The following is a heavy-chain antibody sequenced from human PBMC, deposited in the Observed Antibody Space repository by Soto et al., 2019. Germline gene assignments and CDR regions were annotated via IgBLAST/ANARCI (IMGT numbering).Heavy chain of an antibody. CDR1: GGTFSSYA. J-gene: IGHJ5*02. D-gene: IGHD3-9*01. V-gene: IGHV1-69*01. Sequence: QVQLVQSGAEVKKPGSSVKVSCKASGGTFSSYAISWVRQATGQGLEWMGGIIPIFGTANYAQKFQGRVTITADESTSTAYMELSSLSSEDTAVYYCARDIGGDPDYDILTGYLNWFDPWGQGTLVTVSS. CDR3: ARDIGGDPDYDILTGYLNWFDP. CDR2: IIPIFGTA.